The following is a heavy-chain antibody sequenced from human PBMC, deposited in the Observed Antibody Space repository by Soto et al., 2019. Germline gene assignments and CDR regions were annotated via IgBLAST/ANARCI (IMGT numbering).Heavy chain of an antibody. Sequence: EVQLVESGGGLVKPGGSLRLSCAASGFSFSTYSINWVRQAPGKGLEWVSSISSSSNHVYYADSVKGRFTISRDNAENSLYLQMNSRRAEDTAVYYCAGDLPLYTGVFDMWGQGTMVTVSS. V-gene: IGHV3-21*01. J-gene: IGHJ3*02. D-gene: IGHD2-8*02. CDR1: GFSFSTYS. CDR3: AGDLPLYTGVFDM. CDR2: ISSSSNHV.